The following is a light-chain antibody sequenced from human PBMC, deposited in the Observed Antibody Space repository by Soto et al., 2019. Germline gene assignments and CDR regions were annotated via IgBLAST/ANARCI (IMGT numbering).Light chain of an antibody. J-gene: IGKJ3*01. Sequence: EIVLTQSPDTLSLSPGERATLSCTASESVTSSCLAWYQRKPGQAPRLLIHTTSTRATDIPDRFSGSGSGTDFTLTLGRLEPEAFAVYYCQQCGGSPLFSFGPGARVDI. CDR2: TTS. CDR3: QQCGGSPLFS. V-gene: IGKV3-20*01. CDR1: ESVTSSC.